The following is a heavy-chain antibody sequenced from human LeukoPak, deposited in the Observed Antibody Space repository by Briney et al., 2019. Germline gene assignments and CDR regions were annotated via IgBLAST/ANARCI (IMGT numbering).Heavy chain of an antibody. D-gene: IGHD5-12*01. V-gene: IGHV3-64*01. CDR2: ISSNGGST. Sequence: GGSLRLSCAASGFTFSSYAMSWVRQAPGKGLEYVSAISSNGGSTYYANSVKGRFTISRDNSKNTLYLQMGSLRAEDMAVYYCARVGRLRSEYLYYYYYYMDVWGKGTTVTVSS. J-gene: IGHJ6*03. CDR3: ARVGRLRSEYLYYYYYYMDV. CDR1: GFTFSSYA.